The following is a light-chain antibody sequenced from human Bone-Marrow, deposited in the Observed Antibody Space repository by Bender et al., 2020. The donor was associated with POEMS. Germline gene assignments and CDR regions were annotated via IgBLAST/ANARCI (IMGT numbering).Light chain of an antibody. CDR3: AAWVDSLNGWV. CDR2: INN. V-gene: IGLV1-44*01. CDR1: ISNIGTNP. Sequence: QSVLTQPPSASGTPEQRVPISCSGSISNIGTNPVTWYQQLPGTAPKLLIYINNQRPSGVPDRFSGSKSGTSASLAISGLQSEDEADYYCAAWVDSLNGWVFGGGTKLTVL. J-gene: IGLJ3*02.